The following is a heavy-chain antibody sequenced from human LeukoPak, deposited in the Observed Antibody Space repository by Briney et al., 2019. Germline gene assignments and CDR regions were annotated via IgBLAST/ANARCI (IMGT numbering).Heavy chain of an antibody. CDR3: AKDGGSWYLTGYYYYMDV. CDR1: GFIIISYR. CDR2: IKQDGSVK. V-gene: IGHV3-7*03. D-gene: IGHD6-13*01. Sequence: GGSLRLSCAASGFIIISYRMSWVRQAPGKGLEWVANIKQDGSVKYYVDSVKGRFTISRDNSKNTLYLQMNSLRAEDTAVYYCAKDGGSWYLTGYYYYMDVWGKGTTVTISS. J-gene: IGHJ6*03.